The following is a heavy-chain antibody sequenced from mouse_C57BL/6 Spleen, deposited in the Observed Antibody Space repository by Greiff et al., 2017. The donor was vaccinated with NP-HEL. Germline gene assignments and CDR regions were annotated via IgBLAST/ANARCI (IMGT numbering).Heavy chain of an antibody. D-gene: IGHD2-3*01. CDR3: AMIYDGYYPNYAMDY. CDR1: GFSLTSYG. Sequence: VQLKESGPGLVQPSQSLSITCTVSGFSLTSYGVHWVRQSPGKGLEWLGVIWRGGSTDYNAAFMSRLSITKDNSKSQVFFKMNSLQADDTAIYYCAMIYDGYYPNYAMDYWGQGTSVTVSS. V-gene: IGHV2-5*01. CDR2: IWRGGST. J-gene: IGHJ4*01.